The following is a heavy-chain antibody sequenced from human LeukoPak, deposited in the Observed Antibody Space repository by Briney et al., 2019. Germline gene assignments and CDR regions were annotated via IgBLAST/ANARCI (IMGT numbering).Heavy chain of an antibody. J-gene: IGHJ4*02. Sequence: GGSLRLSCAASGFTFSSYWMHWVRQAPGKGLVWVSRINSDGSSTNYADSVKGRFTISRDNAKNTLYLQMNSLRAADTAVYYCARHITRAITEDYWGQGTLVTVSS. D-gene: IGHD1-20*01. CDR2: INSDGSST. V-gene: IGHV3-74*01. CDR1: GFTFSSYW. CDR3: ARHITRAITEDY.